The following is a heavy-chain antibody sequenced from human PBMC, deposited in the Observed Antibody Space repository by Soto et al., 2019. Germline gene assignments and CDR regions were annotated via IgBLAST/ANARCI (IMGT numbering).Heavy chain of an antibody. J-gene: IGHJ6*04. Sequence: ASVKVSCKASGYIFTKYDMHWVRQAPGQGLEWMGWINGGSGNTKYSQKFQDRVAITRDTSASTAYMELSSLTSEDTAVYYCVSNQKGTYTGMDVWGKGTTVTVSS. CDR1: GYIFTKYD. V-gene: IGHV1-3*01. CDR2: INGGSGNT. D-gene: IGHD5-18*01. CDR3: VSNQKGTYTGMDV.